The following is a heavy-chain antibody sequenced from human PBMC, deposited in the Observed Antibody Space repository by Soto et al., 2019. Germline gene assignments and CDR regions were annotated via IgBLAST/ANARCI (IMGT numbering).Heavy chain of an antibody. J-gene: IGHJ4*02. V-gene: IGHV3-30-3*01. D-gene: IGHD6-6*01. CDR3: ARDSSSGRYFDY. CDR2: ISYDGSNK. CDR1: GFTFSSYA. Sequence: QVQLVESGGGVVQPGRSLRLSCAASGFTFSSYAMHWVRQAPGKGLEWVAVISYDGSNKYYADSVKGRFTISRDNSKNTLYLQMTSLRAEDTAVYYCARDSSSGRYFDYWGQGTLVTVSS.